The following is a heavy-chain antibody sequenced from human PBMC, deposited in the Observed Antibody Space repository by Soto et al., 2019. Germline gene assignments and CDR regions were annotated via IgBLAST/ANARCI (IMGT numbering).Heavy chain of an antibody. V-gene: IGHV3-33*01. CDR3: ARGESAATHPADY. CDR1: GFTFSSYG. J-gene: IGHJ4*02. Sequence: TGGSLRLSCAASGFTFSSYGMHWVRQAPGKGLECVAVIWYDGTNKYYADSVKGRFTISRDNSKNTLYLQMDSLRAEDTAVYYCARGESAATHPADYWGQGTLVTVSS. CDR2: IWYDGTNK. D-gene: IGHD6-25*01.